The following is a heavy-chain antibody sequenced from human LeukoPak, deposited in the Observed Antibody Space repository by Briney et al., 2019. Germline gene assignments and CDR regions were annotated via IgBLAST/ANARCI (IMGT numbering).Heavy chain of an antibody. V-gene: IGHV4-4*09. CDR1: GGSISSYY. D-gene: IGHD6-13*01. J-gene: IGHJ5*02. Sequence: SETLSLTCTVSGGSISSYYWSWIRQPPGKGLEWIGYIYSSGSTNYNPSLKSRVTIPVDTSKNQFSLKLSSVTAADTAVYYCARRLRYSSSWEDWFDPWGQGILVTVSS. CDR2: IYSSGST. CDR3: ARRLRYSSSWEDWFDP.